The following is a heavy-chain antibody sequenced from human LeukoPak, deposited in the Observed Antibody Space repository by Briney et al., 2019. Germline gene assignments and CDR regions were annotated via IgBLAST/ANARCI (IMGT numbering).Heavy chain of an antibody. D-gene: IGHD2-2*01. CDR1: GYTFTNYW. J-gene: IGHJ3*02. CDR3: ARKFCSSTTCYVAFDM. V-gene: IGHV5-51*01. Sequence: GESLKISCKGSGYTFTNYWIGWVRQMPGKGLEYMGIIYPRDSDTRYSPSFEGQVTISAGKSISTAYLQWSSLKASDTAMYFCARKFCSSTTCYVAFDMWGQETMVTVSS. CDR2: IYPRDSDT.